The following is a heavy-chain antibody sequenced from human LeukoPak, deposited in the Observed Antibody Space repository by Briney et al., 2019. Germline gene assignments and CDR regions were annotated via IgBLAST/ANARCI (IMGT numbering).Heavy chain of an antibody. V-gene: IGHV4-39*01. CDR2: IYYSAST. Sequence: PSETLSLTFTVSGGPISNYYWGWIRQPPGKGLQWIGCIYYSASTYYTRSLKSRVTISVDTTTNTFSLKLTIVTAADTAVFYFGRRSRSTWNYRRGDYWGQGTLVTVSS. J-gene: IGHJ4*02. CDR1: GGPISNYY. D-gene: IGHD1-7*01. CDR3: GRRSRSTWNYRRGDY.